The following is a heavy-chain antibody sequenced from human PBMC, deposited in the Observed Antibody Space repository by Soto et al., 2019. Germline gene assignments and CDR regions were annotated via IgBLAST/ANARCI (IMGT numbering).Heavy chain of an antibody. CDR2: IYDSGNT. CDR3: ARGGGKYYYGSSGHSNHAMDV. Sequence: SETLSLTCTVSGGPIRSYCWSWIRQPPGKGLEWIGYIYDSGNTDSNPSLKSRVTISVDTSKNQFSLKLSSVTTADTAVYYCARGGGKYYYGSSGHSNHAMDVWGQGTTVTVSS. V-gene: IGHV4-59*01. D-gene: IGHD3-22*01. J-gene: IGHJ6*02. CDR1: GGPIRSYC.